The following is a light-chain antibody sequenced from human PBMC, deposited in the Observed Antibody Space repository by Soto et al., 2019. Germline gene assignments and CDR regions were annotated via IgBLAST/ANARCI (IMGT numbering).Light chain of an antibody. CDR3: QQYGSSRT. V-gene: IGKV3-20*01. CDR1: QSVSSSD. Sequence: EIVLTQSPGTLSLSPGERATLSCRASQSVSSSDLAWYQQKPGQAPRLLIYGASSRATGIPDRFSGSRSGTDFTLTISRLEPEDFAVYYCQQYGSSRTFGQGTKVEIK. CDR2: GAS. J-gene: IGKJ1*01.